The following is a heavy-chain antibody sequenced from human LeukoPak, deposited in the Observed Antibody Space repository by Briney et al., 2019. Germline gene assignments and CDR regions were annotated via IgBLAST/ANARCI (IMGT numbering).Heavy chain of an antibody. V-gene: IGHV4-4*02. CDR3: ARGYYGSGSLWGMDV. J-gene: IGHJ6*04. CDR1: GGSISSSNW. Sequence: PSGTLSLTCAVSGGSISSSNWWSWVRQPPGKGLERIGEIYHSGSTNYNPSLKSRVTISVDKSKNQFSLKLSSVTAADTAVYYCARGYYGSGSLWGMDVWGKGTTVTVSS. CDR2: IYHSGST. D-gene: IGHD3-10*01.